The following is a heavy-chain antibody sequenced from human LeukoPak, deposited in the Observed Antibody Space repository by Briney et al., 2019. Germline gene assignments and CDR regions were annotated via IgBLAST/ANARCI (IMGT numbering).Heavy chain of an antibody. Sequence: ASVKVSCKASGYTFTGYYMHWVRQATGQGLEWLGWMNPNSGNTGYAQKFQGRVTITRNTSISTAYMELSSLTSEDTAVYYCARGRDWLRWFDPWGQGTLVTVSS. CDR2: MNPNSGNT. D-gene: IGHD3/OR15-3a*01. J-gene: IGHJ5*02. CDR1: GYTFTGYY. V-gene: IGHV1-8*03. CDR3: ARGRDWLRWFDP.